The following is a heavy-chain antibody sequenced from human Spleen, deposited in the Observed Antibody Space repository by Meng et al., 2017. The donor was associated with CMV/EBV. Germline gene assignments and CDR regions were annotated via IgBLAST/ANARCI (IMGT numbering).Heavy chain of an antibody. Sequence: GESLKISCAASGFSFSDYYMTWIRQAPGKGLEWISYISSGGNSFYYADSVKGRFTISRDNAKNSLFLQMSSLRAEDTAVYYCARDEAVGSSSFYYYYGMDVWGQGTTVTVSS. J-gene: IGHJ6*02. V-gene: IGHV3-11*04. CDR2: ISSGGNSF. CDR3: ARDEAVGSSSFYYYYGMDV. CDR1: GFSFSDYY. D-gene: IGHD6-13*01.